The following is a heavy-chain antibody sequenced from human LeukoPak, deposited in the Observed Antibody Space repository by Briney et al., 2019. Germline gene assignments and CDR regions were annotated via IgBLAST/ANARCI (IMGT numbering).Heavy chain of an antibody. CDR1: GGSFSGYY. D-gene: IGHD6-13*01. V-gene: IGHV4-34*01. CDR2: INHSGST. CDR3: ASAPLHRYSSIKD. Sequence: SETLSLTCAVYGGSFSGYYWSWIRQPPGKGLEWIGEINHSGSTNYNPSLKSRVTISVDTSKNQFSLKLSSVTAADTAVYYCASAPLHRYSSIKDWGQGTLVTVSS. J-gene: IGHJ1*01.